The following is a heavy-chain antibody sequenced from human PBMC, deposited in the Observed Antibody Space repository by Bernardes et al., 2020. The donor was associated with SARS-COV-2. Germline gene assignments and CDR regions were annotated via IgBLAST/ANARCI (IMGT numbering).Heavy chain of an antibody. CDR1: GDTLNGYG. CDR3: AIIMVGPTNYYYYYGMDV. V-gene: IGHV1-8*02. CDR2: MNPNSGNT. D-gene: IGHD1-26*01. Sequence: ASVKVSCKASGDTLNGYGFSWVRQAPGQGLEWMGWMNPNSGNTGYAQKFQGRVTMTRDTSISTAYMELSSLTSDDTAVYFCAIIMVGPTNYYYYYGMDVWGQGTTVTVSS. J-gene: IGHJ6*02.